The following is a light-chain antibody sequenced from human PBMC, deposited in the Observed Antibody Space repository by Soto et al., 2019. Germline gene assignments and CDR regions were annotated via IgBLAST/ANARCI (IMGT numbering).Light chain of an antibody. Sequence: EVVVNQSPSALSVYPRERATLYCMASQSVNNNLAWYQQKPGQAPRLLIYGASTRATAFPARFSGSGSGTEFTLTIASLQSEDFAVYYCQQYNNWPITFGQGTRLEIK. J-gene: IGKJ5*01. CDR3: QQYNNWPIT. V-gene: IGKV3-15*01. CDR1: QSVNNN. CDR2: GAS.